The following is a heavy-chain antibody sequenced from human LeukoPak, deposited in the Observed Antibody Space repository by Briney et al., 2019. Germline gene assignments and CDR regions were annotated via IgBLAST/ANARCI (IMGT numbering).Heavy chain of an antibody. CDR3: ARSITIFGVVKY. CDR1: GFTFTNYD. J-gene: IGHJ4*02. Sequence: ASVKVSCKATGFTFTNYDINWVRQATGQGLEWMGWMNPINGNTGYAQKFQGRVTMTRDTSISTAYMELRSLTSEDTAVYYCARSITIFGVVKYWGQGTLVTVSS. D-gene: IGHD3-3*01. V-gene: IGHV1-8*01. CDR2: MNPINGNT.